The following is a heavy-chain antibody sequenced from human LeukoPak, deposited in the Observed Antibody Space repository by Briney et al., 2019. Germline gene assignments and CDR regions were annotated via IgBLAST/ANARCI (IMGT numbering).Heavy chain of an antibody. D-gene: IGHD1-26*01. V-gene: IGHV4-59*01. CDR3: ARHLATATSAFDS. Sequence: SETLSLACAVSGGSISNYYWSWIRQPPGEGLEWIGYIFYSGSTNYKPSLKSRVTISVEASRNQFSLKMNSVTTADTAVYYCARHLATATSAFDSWGRGTLVAVSS. CDR2: IFYSGST. CDR1: GGSISNYY. J-gene: IGHJ4*02.